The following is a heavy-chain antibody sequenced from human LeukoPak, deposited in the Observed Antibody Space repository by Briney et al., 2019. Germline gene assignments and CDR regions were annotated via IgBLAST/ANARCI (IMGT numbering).Heavy chain of an antibody. V-gene: IGHV4-34*09. J-gene: IGHJ3*02. Sequence: SETLSLTCAVYGGSFSGYYWSWIRQPPGKGLEWIGYIYYSGSTYYNPSLKSRVTISVDTSKNQFSLKLSSVTAADTAVYYCARGTYYYDSSGYYAFDIWGQGTMVTVSS. CDR3: ARGTYYYDSSGYYAFDI. CDR2: IYYSGST. CDR1: GGSFSGYY. D-gene: IGHD3-22*01.